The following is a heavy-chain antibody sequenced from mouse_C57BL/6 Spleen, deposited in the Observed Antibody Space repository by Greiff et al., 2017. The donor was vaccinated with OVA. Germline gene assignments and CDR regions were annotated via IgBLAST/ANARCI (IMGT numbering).Heavy chain of an antibody. CDR1: GYTFTSYG. CDR2: IYPSSGNT. J-gene: IGHJ2*01. CDR3: ARRGTPVLFDY. Sequence: QVHLKQSGAELARPGASVKLSCKASGYTFTSYGISWVKQRTGQGLEWIGEIYPSSGNTYYNEKFKGKATLTADKSSSTAYMELSSLTSEDSAVYFCARRGTPVLFDYWGQSTTLTVAS. V-gene: IGHV1-81*01. D-gene: IGHD2-14*01.